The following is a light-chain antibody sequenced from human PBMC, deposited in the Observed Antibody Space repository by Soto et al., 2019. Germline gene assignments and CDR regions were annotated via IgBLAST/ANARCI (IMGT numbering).Light chain of an antibody. CDR3: SSFTGTSALIL. J-gene: IGLJ2*01. CDR1: SSDVGGYDY. Sequence: QSAVTQPASVSGSPGQSITISCTGTSSDVGGYDYVSWYQQYPGKAPRLIIYEVSNRPSGVSNRFSGSKSGNTASLTISGLRADDEGDYFCSSFTGTSALILFGGGTQLTVL. CDR2: EVS. V-gene: IGLV2-14*01.